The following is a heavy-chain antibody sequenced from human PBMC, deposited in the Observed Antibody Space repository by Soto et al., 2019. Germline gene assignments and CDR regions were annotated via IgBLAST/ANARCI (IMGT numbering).Heavy chain of an antibody. CDR1: GFSFSSAW. V-gene: IGHV3-7*03. J-gene: IGHJ4*02. CDR3: ARDRAYSRFDY. D-gene: IGHD4-4*01. Sequence: GGSLRLSCAVSGFSFSSAWMTWIRQAPGKGLERVAIMNEDGSERYYVDSVKGRFTISRDNAKNALFLQMNSLRVEDTAVYFCARDRAYSRFDYWGQGSMVTVSS. CDR2: MNEDGSER.